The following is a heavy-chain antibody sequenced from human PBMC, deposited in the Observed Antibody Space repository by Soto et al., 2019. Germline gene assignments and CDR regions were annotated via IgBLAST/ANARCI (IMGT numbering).Heavy chain of an antibody. CDR2: IWYDGSNK. Sequence: GGSLRLSCAASGFTFSSYGMHWVRQAPGKGLEWVAVIWYDGSNKYYADSVKGRFTISRDNSKNTLYLQMNSLRAEDTAVYYCARDSSSWRGWFDPWGQGTLVTVSS. D-gene: IGHD6-13*01. CDR1: GFTFSSYG. CDR3: ARDSSSWRGWFDP. J-gene: IGHJ5*02. V-gene: IGHV3-33*01.